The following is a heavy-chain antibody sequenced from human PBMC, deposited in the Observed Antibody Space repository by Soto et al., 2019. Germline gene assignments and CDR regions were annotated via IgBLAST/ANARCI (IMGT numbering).Heavy chain of an antibody. CDR1: GFKFSDYW. D-gene: IGHD3-16*02. J-gene: IGHJ4*02. Sequence: DVQLVESGGGWVQPGRSVRLSCAASGFKFSDYWMSWVRQAPGKGLEWVGNIKHDTSEAHYADSVKGRFTITRDNIKNFLFLQMRDLRADDTASYYCARDGLLFSGPYRPSRFDYWGLGALVTVSS. V-gene: IGHV3-7*03. CDR3: ARDGLLFSGPYRPSRFDY. CDR2: IKHDTSEA.